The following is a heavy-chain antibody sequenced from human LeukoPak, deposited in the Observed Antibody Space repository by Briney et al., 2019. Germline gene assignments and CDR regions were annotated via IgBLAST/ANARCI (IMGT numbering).Heavy chain of an antibody. Sequence: PSETLSLTCIVSGGSISSSSYYWGWIRQPPGKGLEWIGSIYYSGSTYYNPSLKSRVTISVDTSKNQFSLKLSSVTAADTAVYYCARLLRANNWGQGTLVTVSS. CDR2: IYYSGST. D-gene: IGHD3-9*01. CDR3: ARLLRANN. V-gene: IGHV4-39*07. CDR1: GGSISSSSYY. J-gene: IGHJ4*02.